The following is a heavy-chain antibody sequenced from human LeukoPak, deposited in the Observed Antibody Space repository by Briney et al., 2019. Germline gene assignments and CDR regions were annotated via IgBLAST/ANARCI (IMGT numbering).Heavy chain of an antibody. CDR2: INSDGSST. CDR1: GFTFSSYW. V-gene: IGHV3-74*01. J-gene: IGHJ4*02. D-gene: IGHD6-19*01. Sequence: GGSLRLSCAASGFTFSSYWMHWVRQAPGKGLVWVSRINSDGSSTSYADSVKGRFTISRDNAKNTLYLQMNSLRAEDTAVCYCAGHLAVAGTFTFDYWGQGTLVTVSS. CDR3: AGHLAVAGTFTFDY.